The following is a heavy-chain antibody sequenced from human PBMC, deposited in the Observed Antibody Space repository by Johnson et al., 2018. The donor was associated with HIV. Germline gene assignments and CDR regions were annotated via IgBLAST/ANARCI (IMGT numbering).Heavy chain of an antibody. CDR1: GFTFSSYG. D-gene: IGHD6-19*01. J-gene: IGHJ3*02. V-gene: IGHV3-30*02. Sequence: QMLLVESGGGVVQPGGSLRLSCAASGFTFSSYGMHWVRQAPGKGLEWVAFIRYDGSNKYYADSVKGRFTISRDNSKNTLYLQMNSLRAEDTAVYYCARGGYSSGWIYAFDIWGQGTMVTVSS. CDR2: IRYDGSNK. CDR3: ARGGYSSGWIYAFDI.